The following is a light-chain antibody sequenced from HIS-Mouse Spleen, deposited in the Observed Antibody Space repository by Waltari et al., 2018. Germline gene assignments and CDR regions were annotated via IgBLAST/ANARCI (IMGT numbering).Light chain of an antibody. CDR1: SSNIGSNT. J-gene: IGLJ2*01. CDR2: GNN. Sequence: QSVLTQPPSASGTPGQRVTISCSGSSSNIGSNTVNRYQQLPGTAPNLRMYGNNRRPSGVPDRFTGSKYGTSASLAISGLQSEDEADYYCAAGDDSLNGVVFGGGTKLTVL. CDR3: AAGDDSLNGVV. V-gene: IGLV1-44*01.